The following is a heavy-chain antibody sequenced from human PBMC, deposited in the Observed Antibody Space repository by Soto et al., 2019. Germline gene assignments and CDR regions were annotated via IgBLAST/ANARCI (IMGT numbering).Heavy chain of an antibody. CDR2: IDPSDSYT. CDR3: ARGITVAGTKGGNL. D-gene: IGHD6-19*01. Sequence: GESLKISCKGSGYSFTSYWITWVRQMPGKGLEWMGRIDPSDSYTNYSPSFQGHVTISADRSISTAYLQWSSLKASDTAVYYCARGITVAGTKGGNLWGQGTLVTVSS. V-gene: IGHV5-10-1*01. CDR1: GYSFTSYW. J-gene: IGHJ4*02.